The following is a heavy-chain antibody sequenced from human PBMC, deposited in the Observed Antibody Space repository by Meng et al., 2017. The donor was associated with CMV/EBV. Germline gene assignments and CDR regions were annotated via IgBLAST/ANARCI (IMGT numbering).Heavy chain of an antibody. CDR1: WLSLSTRGVG. J-gene: IGHJ4*02. D-gene: IGHD5-18*01. CDR2: IYWADDK. V-gene: IGHV2-5*02. Sequence: QITVSESGPTPLKPTQTPTLTCTFAWLSLSTRGVGVGWIRQPPGKALEWLALIYWADDKRYSPSLKRRLTITKDTSKNQVVLTMTNMDPVDTATYYCAHRGSYGYHGYWGQGTLVTVSS. CDR3: AHRGSYGYHGY.